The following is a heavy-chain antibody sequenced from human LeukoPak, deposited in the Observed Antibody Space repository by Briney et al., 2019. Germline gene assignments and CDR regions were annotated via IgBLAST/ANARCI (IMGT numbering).Heavy chain of an antibody. Sequence: GGSLRLSCAASGFTFINYAMSWVRQAPGKGLEWVSAISGSGGSTYYADSVRGRFTISRDNSKNTLYLQMNSLRAEDTAVYYCARDKYYYGSGSYYFDYWGQGTLVTVPS. CDR2: ISGSGGST. J-gene: IGHJ4*02. CDR3: ARDKYYYGSGSYYFDY. V-gene: IGHV3-23*01. D-gene: IGHD3-10*01. CDR1: GFTFINYA.